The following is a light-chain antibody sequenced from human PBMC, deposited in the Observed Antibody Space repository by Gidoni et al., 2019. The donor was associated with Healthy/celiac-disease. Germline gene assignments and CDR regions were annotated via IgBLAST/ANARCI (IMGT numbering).Light chain of an antibody. CDR3: QQYDNLLLT. CDR1: QYISNY. Sequence: DIQMTQSPSSLSASVGDRVTITCQASQYISNYLTWYQQKPGKAPKLLIYDASNLETGVPSRFSGSGSGTDFTFTSSSLQPEDIATYYCQQYDNLLLTFGQGTRLEIK. CDR2: DAS. J-gene: IGKJ5*01. V-gene: IGKV1-33*01.